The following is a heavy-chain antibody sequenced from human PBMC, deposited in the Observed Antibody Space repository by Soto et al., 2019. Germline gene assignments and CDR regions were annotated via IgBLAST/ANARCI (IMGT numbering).Heavy chain of an antibody. CDR2: TYPGDSDT. Sequence: GESLKISCKGSGYSFTSYWIGWVRQMPGKGLEWMGITYPGDSDTRYSPSFQGQVTISADKSISTAYLQWSSLKASDTAMYYCARRYSSSPTYYYYYMDVWGKGTTVTVSS. J-gene: IGHJ6*03. D-gene: IGHD6-6*01. CDR3: ARRYSSSPTYYYYYMDV. V-gene: IGHV5-51*01. CDR1: GYSFTSYW.